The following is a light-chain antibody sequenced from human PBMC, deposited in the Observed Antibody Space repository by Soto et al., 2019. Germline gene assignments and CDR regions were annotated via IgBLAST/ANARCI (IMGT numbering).Light chain of an antibody. V-gene: IGLV2-14*01. CDR2: DVS. J-gene: IGLJ2*01. CDR1: SSDVGGYNY. CDR3: SSYTSSSTLYEV. Sequence: QSALTQPASVSGSPGQSITISCTGTSSDVGGYNYVSWYQQHPGKAPKLMIYDVSNRPSGVSNRFSGSKSGNTASLTISGLQAEDEADYYCSSYTSSSTLYEVFGGGTQLTVL.